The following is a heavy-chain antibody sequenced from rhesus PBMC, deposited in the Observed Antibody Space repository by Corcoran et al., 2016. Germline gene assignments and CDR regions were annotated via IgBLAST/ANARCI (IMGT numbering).Heavy chain of an antibody. CDR2: IYGSGSST. D-gene: IGHD2-39*02. Sequence: QVQLQESGPGLVKPSETLSVTCAVSGGSISSSYWRWLRQAPGKGLGWIGYIYGSGSSTNYNPSPKSRVTLSVDTSKNQRSLKVSAVTAAEMAVYYWASDRGDASGVFDYWGQGVLVTVSS. CDR3: ASDRGDASGVFDY. CDR1: GGSISSSY. J-gene: IGHJ4*01. V-gene: IGHV4-169*02.